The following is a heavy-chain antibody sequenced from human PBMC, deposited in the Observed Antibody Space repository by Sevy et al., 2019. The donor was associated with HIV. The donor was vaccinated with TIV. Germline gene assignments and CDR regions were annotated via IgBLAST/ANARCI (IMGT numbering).Heavy chain of an antibody. V-gene: IGHV3-23*01. CDR2: ISGSGGST. Sequence: GGSLRLSCAASGFTFSSYAMSWVRQAPGKGLEWVSAISGSGGSTYYAYSVKGRFTISRDNSKNTLYLQMNSLRAEDTAVYYCATRPTMIVVVIPAWGQGTLVTVSS. J-gene: IGHJ5*02. D-gene: IGHD3-22*01. CDR3: ATRPTMIVVVIPA. CDR1: GFTFSSYA.